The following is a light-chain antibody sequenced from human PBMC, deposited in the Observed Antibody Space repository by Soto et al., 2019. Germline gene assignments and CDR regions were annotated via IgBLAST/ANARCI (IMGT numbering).Light chain of an antibody. V-gene: IGLV2-14*03. Sequence: QSVLTQPASVSGSPGQSITISCTEASSDVGDYNYVSWYQQHPGKASKLMIYDVSYRPSGVSIRFSGSKSGSTASLTISGLQAEDEADYYCSSYTTTNAVLFGGGTQLTVL. CDR1: SSDVGDYNY. J-gene: IGLJ2*01. CDR3: SSYTTTNAVL. CDR2: DVS.